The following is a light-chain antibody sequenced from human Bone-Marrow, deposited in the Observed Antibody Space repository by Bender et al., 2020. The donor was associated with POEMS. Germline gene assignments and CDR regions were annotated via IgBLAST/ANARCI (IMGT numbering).Light chain of an antibody. CDR3: QVWDSSSDHWV. CDR2: DDS. J-gene: IGLJ3*02. V-gene: IGLV3-21*02. Sequence: SYVLTQPPSMSVAPGQTAKIICEGDRIGTKNVHWYQQRPGQAPVLFVYDDSDRPSGIPERFSGSNSGNTATLTIRRAEAEDEADFYCQVWDSSSDHWVFGGGTKLTVL. CDR1: RIGTKN.